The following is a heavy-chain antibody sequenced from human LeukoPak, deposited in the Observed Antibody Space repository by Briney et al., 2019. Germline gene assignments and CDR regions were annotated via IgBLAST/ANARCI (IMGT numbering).Heavy chain of an antibody. V-gene: IGHV1-69*13. D-gene: IGHD3-16*02. J-gene: IGHJ4*02. CDR2: IIPIFGTA. CDR3: AHYVWGSYRYFDY. Sequence: SVKVSCKASGGTFSSYAISWVRQAPGQGLEWMGGIIPIFGTANYAQKFQGRVTITADESTSTAYMELSSLRSEDTAVYYCAHYVWGSYRYFDYWGQGTLVTFSS. CDR1: GGTFSSYA.